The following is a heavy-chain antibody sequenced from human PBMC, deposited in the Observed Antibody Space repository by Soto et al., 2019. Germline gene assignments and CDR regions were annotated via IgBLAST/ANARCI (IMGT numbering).Heavy chain of an antibody. CDR3: AKDHGCGGDCPFFYYYYGMDV. V-gene: IGHV3-30*18. D-gene: IGHD2-21*02. Sequence: GGSLRLSCAASGFTFSSYGMHWVRQAPGKGLEWVAVISYDGSNKYYADSVKGRFTISRDNSKNTLYLQMNSLRAEDTAVYYCAKDHGCGGDCPFFYYYYGMDVWGQGTTVTVSS. J-gene: IGHJ6*02. CDR1: GFTFSSYG. CDR2: ISYDGSNK.